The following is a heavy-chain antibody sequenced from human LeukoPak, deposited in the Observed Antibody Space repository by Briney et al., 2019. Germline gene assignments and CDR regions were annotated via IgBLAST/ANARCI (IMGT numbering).Heavy chain of an antibody. J-gene: IGHJ3*02. Sequence: CGPTLVNPAKTLTLTCTFSGIVLRTRGRYVGWIRQPPGKALEWLSLIYWNDDKRYSPSLKSSLTITKDTSKNQAVLTLTNMNPVDTATYYCAHRNSDYRAFDIWGQGTMVTVSS. CDR1: GIVLRTRGRY. D-gene: IGHD4-11*01. CDR2: IYWNDDK. V-gene: IGHV2-5*01. CDR3: AHRNSDYRAFDI.